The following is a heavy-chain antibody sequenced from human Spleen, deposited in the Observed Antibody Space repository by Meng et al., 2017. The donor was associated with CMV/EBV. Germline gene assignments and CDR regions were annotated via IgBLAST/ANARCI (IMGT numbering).Heavy chain of an antibody. D-gene: IGHD6-6*01. CDR3: APIGGHEYRPFDY. CDR1: GSMFDDYV. Sequence: LSLTCVVSGSMFDDYVMYWVRQAPGKGLEWVSGINWKSGSIGYAVSVKGRFSISRDNAKNSLYLQMNSLRAEDTAVYYCAPIGGHEYRPFDYWGQGTLVTVSS. V-gene: IGHV3-9*01. CDR2: INWKSGSI. J-gene: IGHJ4*02.